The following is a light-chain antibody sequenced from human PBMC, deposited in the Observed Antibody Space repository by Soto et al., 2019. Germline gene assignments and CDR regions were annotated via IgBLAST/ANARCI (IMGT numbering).Light chain of an antibody. J-gene: IGLJ2*01. CDR3: QSYDSGLSGWL. Sequence: QSVLTQPPSVSGAPGQRVTISCTGSSSNIGAVFDVHWYQQVPGTAPKLLIYENTKRPSGVPDRFSGSKSGTSTSLAITGLQAEDEADYYGQSYDSGLSGWLFGGGTKLTVL. V-gene: IGLV1-40*01. CDR1: SSNIGAVFD. CDR2: ENT.